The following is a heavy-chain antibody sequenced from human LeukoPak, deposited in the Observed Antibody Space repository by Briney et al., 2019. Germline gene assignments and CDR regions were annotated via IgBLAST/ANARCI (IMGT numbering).Heavy chain of an antibody. CDR3: ARGKVSGDYVWGSYRSTFDY. CDR2: INQSGST. Sequence: SETLSLTCAVYGGSFSGYFWSWNRQPPGKGLEWIGEINQSGSTNYNPSLKSRVTISVDTSKNQFSLKLSSVTAADTAVYYCARGKVSGDYVWGSYRSTFDYWGQGALVTVSS. V-gene: IGHV4-34*01. CDR1: GGSFSGYF. D-gene: IGHD3-16*02. J-gene: IGHJ4*02.